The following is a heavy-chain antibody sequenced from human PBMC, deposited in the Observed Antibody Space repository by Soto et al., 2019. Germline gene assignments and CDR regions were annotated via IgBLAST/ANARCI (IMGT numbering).Heavy chain of an antibody. D-gene: IGHD3-9*01. V-gene: IGHV1-69*01. CDR2: IIPIFGTA. Sequence: QVQLVQSGAEVKKPGSSVKVSCKASGGTFSSYAISWVRQAPGQGLEWMGGIIPIFGTANYAQKFQGRVTITADESTSTAYMERSSLRSEDTAVYYCARDSPLPDIHNYYYGMDVWGQGTTVTVSS. J-gene: IGHJ6*02. CDR1: GGTFSSYA. CDR3: ARDSPLPDIHNYYYGMDV.